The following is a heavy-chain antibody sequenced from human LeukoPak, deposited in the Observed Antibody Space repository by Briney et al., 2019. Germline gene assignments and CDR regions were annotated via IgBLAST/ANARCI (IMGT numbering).Heavy chain of an antibody. CDR3: AAPGIAAAGSFDY. CDR1: GGSISSSSYY. V-gene: IGHV4-39*01. J-gene: IGHJ4*02. Sequence: SETLSLTCTVSGGSISSSSYYWGWIRQPPGKGLEWIGSIYYSGSTYYNPSLKSRVTISVDTSKNQFSLKLSSVTAADTAVYYCAAPGIAAAGSFDYWGQGTLVTASS. CDR2: IYYSGST. D-gene: IGHD6-13*01.